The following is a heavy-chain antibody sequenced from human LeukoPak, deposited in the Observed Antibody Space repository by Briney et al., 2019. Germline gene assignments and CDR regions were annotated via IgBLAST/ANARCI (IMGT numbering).Heavy chain of an antibody. D-gene: IGHD1-1*01. V-gene: IGHV3-30-3*01. CDR2: ISYHGTGK. J-gene: IGHJ4*02. CDR1: EFMLTNYA. Sequence: SGGSLRLSCAASEFMLTNYAMHWVRQAPGKGLEWVAVISYHGTGKYYADSVKGRFTISRDISRNTLYLQMDSLRAEDTAVYYCARAGPNDHRFDYWGQGTLVTVSS. CDR3: ARAGPNDHRFDY.